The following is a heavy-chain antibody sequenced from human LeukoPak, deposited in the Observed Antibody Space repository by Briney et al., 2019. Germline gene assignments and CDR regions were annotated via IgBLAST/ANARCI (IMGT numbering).Heavy chain of an antibody. V-gene: IGHV1-2*06. D-gene: IGHD3-22*01. CDR1: GYTFTGYY. J-gene: IGHJ4*02. CDR2: INPNSGGT. Sequence: ASVKVSCKASGYTFTGYYMHWVRQAPGQGLEWMGRINPNSGGTNYAQKFQGRVTMTRDTSISTAYMELSRLRSDDTAVYCCARDEYYYDSSGYYQDYWGQGTLAAVSS. CDR3: ARDEYYYDSSGYYQDY.